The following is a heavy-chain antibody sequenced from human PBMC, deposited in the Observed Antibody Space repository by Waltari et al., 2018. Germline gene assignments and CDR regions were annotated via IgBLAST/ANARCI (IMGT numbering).Heavy chain of an antibody. Sequence: EVQLVESGGGMVRPGGSLRLSCAALGFHFNDYGMRCVRQVPGKGLEWVSGINWSGARTSYADSVMGRFTVSRDNAMNSLYLEMSSLRAEDTALYYCVREVFGSGWRESYFFDYWGQGTVVTVSS. V-gene: IGHV3-20*04. CDR2: INWSGART. CDR3: VREVFGSGWRESYFFDY. D-gene: IGHD6-19*01. J-gene: IGHJ4*02. CDR1: GFHFNDYG.